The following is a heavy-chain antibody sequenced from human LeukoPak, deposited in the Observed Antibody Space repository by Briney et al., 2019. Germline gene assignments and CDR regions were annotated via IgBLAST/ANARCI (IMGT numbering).Heavy chain of an antibody. J-gene: IGHJ4*02. V-gene: IGHV3-7*01. D-gene: IGHD4-17*01. CDR1: GFSFSKYS. CDR2: VKQGGREQ. Sequence: GSLTLSCQVSGFSFSKYSISWVRQAPGKGLEWVASVKQGGREQYYVGSVQGRFDISRDDAKNLLYLQMNTLRSDDDALYYCASYYGINWVIGYWGEGTLVTVSS. CDR3: ASYYGINWVIGY.